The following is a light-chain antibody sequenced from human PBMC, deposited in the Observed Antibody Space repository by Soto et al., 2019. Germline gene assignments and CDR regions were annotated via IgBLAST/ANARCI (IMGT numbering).Light chain of an antibody. Sequence: QSVLTQPASVSGSPGQSITISCTGTSNYNLVSWYQQHPGKAPKLVIYEVSERPSGVSNRFSGSKSGNTASLTISGLQAEDEADYSCCSYPCSSILHVFGTGTKVTVL. V-gene: IGLV2-23*02. CDR1: SNYNL. J-gene: IGLJ1*01. CDR3: CSYPCSSILHV. CDR2: EVS.